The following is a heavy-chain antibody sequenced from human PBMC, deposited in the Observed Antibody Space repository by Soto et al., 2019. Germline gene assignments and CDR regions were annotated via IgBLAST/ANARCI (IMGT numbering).Heavy chain of an antibody. V-gene: IGHV3-48*01. CDR1: GFTFSSYS. CDR2: ISSSSSTI. CDR3: ARHPERIAQIGWLDP. D-gene: IGHD6-13*01. Sequence: GGSLRLSCAASGFTFSSYSMNWVRQAPGKGLEWVSYISSSSSTIYYADSVKGRFTISRDNAKNSLYLQMNSLRAEDTAVYYCARHPERIAQIGWLDPWGQGTLVTVS. J-gene: IGHJ5*02.